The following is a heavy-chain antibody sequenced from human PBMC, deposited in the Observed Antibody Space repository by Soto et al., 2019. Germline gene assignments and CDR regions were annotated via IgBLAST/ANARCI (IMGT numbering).Heavy chain of an antibody. Sequence: SGPTLVNPTQTLTLTCTFSGFSLSTSGVGVSWIRQPPGKALEWLALIYWDDDKRYSPSLKSRLTITKDTPKNQVILTMTNTDPVDTATYYCARATYIAAAGTYAFDIWGQGTMVTVSS. CDR3: ARATYIAAAGTYAFDI. J-gene: IGHJ3*02. CDR2: IYWDDDK. D-gene: IGHD6-13*01. V-gene: IGHV2-5*02. CDR1: GFSLSTSGVG.